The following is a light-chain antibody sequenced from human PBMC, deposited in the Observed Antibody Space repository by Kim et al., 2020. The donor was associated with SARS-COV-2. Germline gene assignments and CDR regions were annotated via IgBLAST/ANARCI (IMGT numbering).Light chain of an antibody. V-gene: IGKV1-39*01. CDR3: QQSYSTRIT. CDR1: QSISSY. J-gene: IGKJ3*01. CDR2: AAS. Sequence: ASVGDRVTSTCRASQSISSYLNWYQQKPGKAPKLLIYAASSLQSGVPSRFSGSGSGTDFTLTISSLQPEDFATYYCQQSYSTRITFGPGTKVDIK.